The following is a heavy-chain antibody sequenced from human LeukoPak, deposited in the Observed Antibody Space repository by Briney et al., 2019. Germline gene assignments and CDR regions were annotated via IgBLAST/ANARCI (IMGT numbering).Heavy chain of an antibody. CDR2: IYYSGST. V-gene: IGHV4-30-4*01. Sequence: SQTLSLTCTVSGGSISSGDYYWSWIRQLPGKGLEWIGYIYYSGSTYYNPSLKSRVTISVDTSKNQFSLKLSSVTAADTAVYYCARVLGDGYYYGMDVWGQGTTVTVSS. CDR3: ARVLGDGYYYGMDV. J-gene: IGHJ6*02. D-gene: IGHD2-21*02. CDR1: GGSISSGDYY.